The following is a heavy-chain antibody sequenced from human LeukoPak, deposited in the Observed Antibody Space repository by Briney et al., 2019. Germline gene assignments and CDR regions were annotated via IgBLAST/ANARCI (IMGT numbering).Heavy chain of an antibody. D-gene: IGHD6-6*01. CDR2: IIPIFGTA. CDR1: GGTFSSYA. J-gene: IGHJ4*02. CDR3: AREQIAARAGFDY. Sequence: SVKVSCKASGGTFSSYAISWVRQAPGQGLEWMGGIIPIFGTANYAQKFQGRVSITADESTSTAYMELSSLRSEDTAVYYCAREQIAARAGFDYWGQGTLVTVSS. V-gene: IGHV1-69*01.